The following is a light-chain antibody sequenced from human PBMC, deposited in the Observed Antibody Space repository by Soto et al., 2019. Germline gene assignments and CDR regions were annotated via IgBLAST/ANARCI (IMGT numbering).Light chain of an antibody. CDR1: QSISNTY. J-gene: IGKJ1*01. CDR2: GAS. CDR3: QQIHGSPRT. V-gene: IGKV3-20*01. Sequence: DIVLTQSPGTLSLSPGERATLSCRASQSISNTYFAWYQQKPGQVPRLLVSGASSSATGVPYRFSGSGSGTDFTLTIIRLEPEDVAEYYFQQIHGSPRTFGQGTKVE.